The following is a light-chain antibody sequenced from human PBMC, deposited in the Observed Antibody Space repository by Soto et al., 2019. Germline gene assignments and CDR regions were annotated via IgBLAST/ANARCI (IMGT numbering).Light chain of an antibody. Sequence: DIQMTQSPSSLSALVGDRVTITCRASQSISGSLNWYQSKPGKAPKLLIYGAFTLHSGVPSRCSGSGSGTDYTLTISNLQLEDFASYYCQQTYRTPLTFGGGTKVEIK. CDR2: GAF. J-gene: IGKJ4*01. V-gene: IGKV1-39*01. CDR3: QQTYRTPLT. CDR1: QSISGS.